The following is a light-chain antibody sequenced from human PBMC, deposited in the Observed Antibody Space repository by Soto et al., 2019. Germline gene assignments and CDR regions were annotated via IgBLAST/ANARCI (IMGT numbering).Light chain of an antibody. CDR3: QQHSDWPGPT. J-gene: IGKJ5*01. Sequence: ELVLTQSPGTLSLSPGERPTLSCRASQSVSSSYLAWYQQKPGQAPRLLIYGSSSRATGIPDRFSGSGSGTDFTLTISSLEAEDFAVYYCQQHSDWPGPTFGQGTKLEIK. CDR2: GSS. V-gene: IGKV3D-20*02. CDR1: QSVSSSY.